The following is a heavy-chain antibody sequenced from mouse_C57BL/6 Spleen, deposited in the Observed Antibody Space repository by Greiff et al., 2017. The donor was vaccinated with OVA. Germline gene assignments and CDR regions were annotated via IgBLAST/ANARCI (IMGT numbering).Heavy chain of an antibody. D-gene: IGHD2-3*01. V-gene: IGHV1-50*01. CDR2: IDPSDSYT. J-gene: IGHJ3*01. Sequence: QVQLQQSGTVLARPGASVKLSCKASGYTFTSYWMQWVKQRPGQGLEWIGEIDPSDSYTNYNQKFKGKATLTVDTSSSTAYMQLSSLTSEDSAVYYCARYDGWGQGTLVTVSA. CDR1: GYTFTSYW. CDR3: ARYDG.